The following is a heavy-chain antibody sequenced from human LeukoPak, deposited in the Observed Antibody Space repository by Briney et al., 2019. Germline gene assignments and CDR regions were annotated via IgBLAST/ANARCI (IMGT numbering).Heavy chain of an antibody. Sequence: GGSLRLSCAASGFTFSGSAMHWVRQASGKGLEWVGRIRSKANSYATAYAASVKGRFTISRDDSKNTAYLQMNSLRDEDTAVYYCAHLGPVVSTDLDYWGQGTLVTVSS. V-gene: IGHV3-73*01. CDR1: GFTFSGSA. D-gene: IGHD4-23*01. J-gene: IGHJ4*02. CDR3: AHLGPVVSTDLDY. CDR2: IRSKANSYAT.